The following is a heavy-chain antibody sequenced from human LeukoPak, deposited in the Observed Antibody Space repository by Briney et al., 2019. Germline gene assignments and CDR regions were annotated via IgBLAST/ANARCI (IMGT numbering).Heavy chain of an antibody. J-gene: IGHJ5*02. V-gene: IGHV4-61*08. CDR2: VYYNGNT. D-gene: IGHD2-21*02. Sequence: SETLSLTCTVSGVSVTRGAYYWTCIRQPPGKGLECIGHVYYNGNTDYNPSLKSRVAMSVDKSNNQFSLKLSFVTAADTAVYFCAREIEGYSDFYSFGRPDNYWFDPWGQGTLITVSS. CDR3: AREIEGYSDFYSFGRPDNYWFDP. CDR1: GVSVTRGAYY.